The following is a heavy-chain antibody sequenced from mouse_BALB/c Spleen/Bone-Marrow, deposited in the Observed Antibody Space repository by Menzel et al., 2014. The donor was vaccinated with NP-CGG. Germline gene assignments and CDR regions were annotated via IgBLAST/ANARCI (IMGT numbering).Heavy chain of an antibody. V-gene: IGHV5-9-3*01. J-gene: IGHJ2*01. D-gene: IGHD2-4*01. CDR2: ISSGGFYT. Sequence: DVQLVESGGGLVKPGGSLKLSCAASGFTFSNYAMSWVRQTPEKRLEWVATISSGGFYTYYLDSVKGRFTISRDNAKSTLYLQMSSLRSEDTAMYYCTRHGDDDDFDQWGQGTTLTVSS. CDR3: TRHGDDDDFDQ. CDR1: GFTFSNYA.